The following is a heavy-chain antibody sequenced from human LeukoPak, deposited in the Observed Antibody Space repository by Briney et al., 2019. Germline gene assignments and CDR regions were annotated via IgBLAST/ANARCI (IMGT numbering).Heavy chain of an antibody. D-gene: IGHD3-10*01. CDR1: GFTFSNYV. CDR3: ASRPPPSRGPYDY. V-gene: IGHV3-48*03. CDR2: ITSSGGTI. Sequence: PGGSLRLSCAASGFTFSNYVLNWVRQAPGKGLEWVSYITSSGGTIYYADSVKGRFTISRDNAKNSLYLQMHSLRAEDTAVYYWASRPPPSRGPYDYWGQGTLVTVSS. J-gene: IGHJ4*02.